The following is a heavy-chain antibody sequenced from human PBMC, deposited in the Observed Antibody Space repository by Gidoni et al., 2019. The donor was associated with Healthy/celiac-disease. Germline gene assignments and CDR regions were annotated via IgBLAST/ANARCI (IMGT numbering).Heavy chain of an antibody. J-gene: IGHJ6*02. CDR3: AREGSGDYDGYYYYYYGMDV. CDR2: ISSSGSTI. V-gene: IGHV3-48*03. CDR1: GFTFSSYE. Sequence: LSCAASGFTFSSYEMNWVRQAPGKGLEWVSYISSSGSTIYYADSVKGRFTISRDNAKNSLYLQMNSLRAEDTAVYYCAREGSGDYDGYYYYYYGMDVWGQGTTVTVSS. D-gene: IGHD4-17*01.